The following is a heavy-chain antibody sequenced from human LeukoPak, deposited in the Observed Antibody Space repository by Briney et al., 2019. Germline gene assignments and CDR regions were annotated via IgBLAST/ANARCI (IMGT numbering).Heavy chain of an antibody. V-gene: IGHV3-11*01. J-gene: IGHJ4*02. D-gene: IGHD6-19*01. CDR1: GFPFSDYY. CDR3: ARDIWGEQWLPNPDFDY. CDR2: ISSSGSTI. Sequence: PGGSLRLFCAASGFPFSDYYMSWIRQAPGKGLEWVSYISSSGSTIYYPDSVKGRFTISRDNAKNSLYLQMNSLRAEDTAVYYCARDIWGEQWLPNPDFDYWGQGTLVTVSS.